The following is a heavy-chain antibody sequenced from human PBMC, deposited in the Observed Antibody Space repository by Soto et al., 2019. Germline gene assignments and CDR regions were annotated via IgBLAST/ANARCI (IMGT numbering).Heavy chain of an antibody. J-gene: IGHJ3*02. V-gene: IGHV3-23*01. CDR1: GFTFSSYA. CDR3: AKDRLAVATPIVGAFDI. D-gene: IGHD5-12*01. CDR2: ISGSGGST. Sequence: GESLKISCAASGFTFSSYAMSWVRQAPGKGLEWVSAISGSGGSTYYADSVKGRFTISRDNSKNTLYLQMNSLRAEDTAVYYCAKDRLAVATPIVGAFDIWGQGTMVTVSS.